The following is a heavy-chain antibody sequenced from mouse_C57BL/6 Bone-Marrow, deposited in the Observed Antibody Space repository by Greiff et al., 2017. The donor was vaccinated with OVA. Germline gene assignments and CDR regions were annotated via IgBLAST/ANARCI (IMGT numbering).Heavy chain of an antibody. CDR3: TAVVANYYAMDY. D-gene: IGHD1-1*01. J-gene: IGHJ4*01. Sequence: EVHLVESGGGLVQPGGSMKLSCVASGFTFSNYWMNWVRQSPEKGLECVSPIRFTSDNYATHYSESVKVRFTISRDDSKSSVYLQMNNLRAEDTGIYYCTAVVANYYAMDYWGQGTSVTVSS. V-gene: IGHV6-3*01. CDR1: GFTFSNYW. CDR2: IRFTSDNYAT.